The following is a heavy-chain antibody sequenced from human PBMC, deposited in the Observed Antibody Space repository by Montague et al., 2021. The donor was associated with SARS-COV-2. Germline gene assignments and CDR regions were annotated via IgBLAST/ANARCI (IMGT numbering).Heavy chain of an antibody. V-gene: IGHV4-59*01. CDR3: ARDRQLYNSHSGFDS. CDR1: GGAISTYF. J-gene: IGHJ4*02. CDR2: IFYSGST. D-gene: IGHD3-3*01. Sequence: SETLSLTCTVSGGAISTYFWSWIRQPPGKGLEWIGYIFYSGSTNYNPSLESRITISVDTSKNQFSLGLTSVTAADTAIYYCARDRQLYNSHSGFDSWGQGILVTVSS.